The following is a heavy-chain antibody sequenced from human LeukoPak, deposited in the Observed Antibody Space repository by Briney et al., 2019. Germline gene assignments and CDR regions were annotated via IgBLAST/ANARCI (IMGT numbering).Heavy chain of an antibody. Sequence: GASVKGSCKASGGTFSSYAISWVRQAPGQGLEWMGGIIPIFGTANYAQKFQGRVTITTDESTSTASMELSSLRSEDTAVYYCARANTHHYYGSGSYSLWGQGTLVTVSS. CDR2: IIPIFGTA. V-gene: IGHV1-69*05. D-gene: IGHD3-10*01. J-gene: IGHJ4*02. CDR3: ARANTHHYYGSGSYSL. CDR1: GGTFSSYA.